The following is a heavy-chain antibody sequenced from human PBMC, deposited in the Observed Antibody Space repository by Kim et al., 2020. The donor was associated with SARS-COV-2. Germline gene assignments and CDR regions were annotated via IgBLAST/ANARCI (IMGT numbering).Heavy chain of an antibody. Sequence: GGSLRLSCAASGFTVSSNYMSWVRQAPGKGLEWVSVIYSGGSTYYADSVKGRFTISRDNSKNTLYLQMNSLRAEDTAVYYCARGVGVVVVTATGLPPYYFDYWGQGTLVTVSS. CDR3: ARGVGVVVVTATGLPPYYFDY. CDR2: IYSGGST. V-gene: IGHV3-66*01. D-gene: IGHD2-21*02. J-gene: IGHJ4*02. CDR1: GFTVSSNY.